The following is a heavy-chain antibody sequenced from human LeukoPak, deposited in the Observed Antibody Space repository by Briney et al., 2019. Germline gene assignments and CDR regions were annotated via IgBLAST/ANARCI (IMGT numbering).Heavy chain of an antibody. V-gene: IGHV1-2*02. J-gene: IGHJ4*02. D-gene: IGHD3-22*01. CDR2: INPYTGAA. Sequence: ASVKVSCKASGYTFTDNYIHWVRQAPGQGLEWMGLINPYTGAANYTQNFQGRVTMTRDTSVSTAYMHLRGLRSDDTAVYYCARGKSGYSPWGQGTPVTVSS. CDR3: ARGKSGYSP. CDR1: GYTFTDNY.